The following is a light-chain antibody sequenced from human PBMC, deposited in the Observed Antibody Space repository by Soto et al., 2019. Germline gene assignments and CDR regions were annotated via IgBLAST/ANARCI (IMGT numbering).Light chain of an antibody. CDR2: GAS. V-gene: IGKV3-20*01. CDR3: QQCGSSST. CDR1: QTFSNSF. J-gene: IGKJ5*01. Sequence: EVVLTQSPGTLSLSPGERATLSCRASQTFSNSFLSWFQQIPGQAPRLLIYGASMRATGIPDRFSGSGSGTDFTLTISRLKPEDFAVYYCQQCGSSSTFGQGTRLEIK.